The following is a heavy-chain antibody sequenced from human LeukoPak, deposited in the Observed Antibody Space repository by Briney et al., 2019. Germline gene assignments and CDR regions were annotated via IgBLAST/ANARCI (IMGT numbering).Heavy chain of an antibody. D-gene: IGHD6-13*01. CDR1: GYTFTSYY. CDR3: ASFMAAAGPGPGYFDY. Sequence: ASVKVSCKASGYTFTSYYMHWVRQAPGQGLEWMGWINTNTGNPTYAQGFTGRFVFSLDTSVSTAYLQISSLKAEDTAVYYCASFMAAAGPGPGYFDYWGQGALVTVSS. V-gene: IGHV7-4-1*02. CDR2: INTNTGNP. J-gene: IGHJ4*02.